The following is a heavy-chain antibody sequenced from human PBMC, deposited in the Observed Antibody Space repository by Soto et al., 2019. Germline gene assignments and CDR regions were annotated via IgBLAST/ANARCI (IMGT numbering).Heavy chain of an antibody. D-gene: IGHD6-19*01. CDR1: GYTFTSYY. CDR3: AIDEVHRRGWYGIHY. J-gene: IGHJ4*02. V-gene: IGHV1-46*01. Sequence: GASVKVSCKASGYTFTSYYMHWVRQAPGQGLEWMGIINPSGGSTSYAQKFQGRVTMTRDTSTSTVYMELSSLRSEDTAVYYCAIDEVHRRGWYGIHYPGQATLVSVSS. CDR2: INPSGGST.